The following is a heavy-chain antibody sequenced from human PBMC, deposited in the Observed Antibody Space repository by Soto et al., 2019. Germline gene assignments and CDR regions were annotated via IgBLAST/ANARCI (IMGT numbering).Heavy chain of an antibody. Sequence: PGESLKISCKGSGYSFTSYWIGWVRQMPGKGLEWMGIIYPGDSDTRYSPSFQGQVTISADKSISTAYLQWSSLKASDTAVYYCARVRSFRFGVVTLYYFDYWGQGTLVTVSS. J-gene: IGHJ4*02. CDR3: ARVRSFRFGVVTLYYFDY. V-gene: IGHV5-51*01. D-gene: IGHD3-3*01. CDR2: IYPGDSDT. CDR1: GYSFTSYW.